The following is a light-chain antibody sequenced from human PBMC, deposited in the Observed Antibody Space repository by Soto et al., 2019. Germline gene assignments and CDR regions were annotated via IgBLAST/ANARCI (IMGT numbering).Light chain of an antibody. J-gene: IGKJ4*01. CDR2: GAS. V-gene: IGKV3-15*01. CDR3: QQYGSSTLT. Sequence: EIVMTQSPATLSVSPGERATISCRASQSVSSNLAWYQQKPGQAPRTLIYGASTRATGIPARFSGSGSGTEFNLTISSLQSEDFAVYYCQQYGSSTLTFGGGTKVDIK. CDR1: QSVSSN.